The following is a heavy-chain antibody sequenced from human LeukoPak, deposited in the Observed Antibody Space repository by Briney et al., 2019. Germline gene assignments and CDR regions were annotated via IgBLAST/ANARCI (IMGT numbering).Heavy chain of an antibody. Sequence: PSETLSLTCTVSGGSISSYYWSWIRQPPGKGLEWNGYIYYSGSTNYNPSLKSRVTISVDTSKNQFSLKLSSVTAADTAVYYCARDSSSYYYFDYWGQGTLVTVSS. CDR3: ARDSSSYYYFDY. CDR1: GGSISSYY. D-gene: IGHD6-13*01. CDR2: IYYSGST. V-gene: IGHV4-59*01. J-gene: IGHJ4*02.